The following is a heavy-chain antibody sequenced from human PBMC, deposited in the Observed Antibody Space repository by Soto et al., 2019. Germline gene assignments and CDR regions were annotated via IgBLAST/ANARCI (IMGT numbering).Heavy chain of an antibody. J-gene: IGHJ6*02. CDR3: ARDEASIAARRHYYYGMDV. V-gene: IGHV3-53*01. D-gene: IGHD6-6*01. CDR2: IYSGGST. Sequence: LRLSCAASGFTLSSNYMSWVRQAPGKGLEWVSVIYSGGSTYYADSVKGRFTISRDNSKDTLYLQMNSLRAEDTAVYYCARDEASIAARRHYYYGMDVWGQGTTVTVSS. CDR1: GFTLSSNY.